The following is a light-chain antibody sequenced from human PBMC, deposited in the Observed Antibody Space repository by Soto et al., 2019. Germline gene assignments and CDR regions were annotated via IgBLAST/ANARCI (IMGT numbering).Light chain of an antibody. Sequence: QSVLTQSPSASATLGASVKLTCTLSSGHRTYAITWHQQQPEKGPRYLMKLNSDGSHTKGDGIPDRFTGSSSGAERYLTISSLQSDDEADYYCQTWGTGIVVFGGGTKVTVL. V-gene: IGLV4-69*01. CDR2: LNSDGSH. J-gene: IGLJ3*02. CDR3: QTWGTGIVV. CDR1: SGHRTYA.